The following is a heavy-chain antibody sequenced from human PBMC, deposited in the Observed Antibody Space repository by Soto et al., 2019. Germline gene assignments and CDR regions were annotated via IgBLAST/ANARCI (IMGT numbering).Heavy chain of an antibody. CDR1: GFTFSSYA. CDR3: AKVTWGGTYSSSTNNWFDP. CDR2: ISGSGGST. D-gene: IGHD6-6*01. J-gene: IGHJ5*02. V-gene: IGHV3-23*01. Sequence: EVQLLESGGGLVQPGGSLRLSCAASGFTFSSYAMSWVRQAPGKGLEWVSAISGSGGSTYYADSVKGRFTISRDNSKNTLYLQMNSLRAEDTAVYYCAKVTWGGTYSSSTNNWFDPWGQGTLVTVSS.